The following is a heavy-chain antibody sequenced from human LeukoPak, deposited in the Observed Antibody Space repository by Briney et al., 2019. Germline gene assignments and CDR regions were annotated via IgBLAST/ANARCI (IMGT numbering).Heavy chain of an antibody. CDR3: AIAGGGSDAFDI. Sequence: ASVKVSCKASGYTFTAYYIHWVRQAPGQGLEWMGRINPNSGGTSYAQKFQGRATMTRDTSISTAYMELSRLRSDDTVVYYCAIAGGGSDAFDIWGQGTMVTVSS. CDR2: INPNSGGT. D-gene: IGHD2-15*01. J-gene: IGHJ3*02. V-gene: IGHV1-2*05. CDR1: GYTFTAYY.